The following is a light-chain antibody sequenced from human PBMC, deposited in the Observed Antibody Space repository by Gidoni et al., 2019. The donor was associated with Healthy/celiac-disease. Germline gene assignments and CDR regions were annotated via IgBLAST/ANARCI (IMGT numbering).Light chain of an antibody. V-gene: IGKV3-11*01. CDR2: DAS. Sequence: EIVLTQSPATLSLSPGERATLSCRASQSVSSYLAWYQQKPDQTPRLLIYDASNRATGIPARFSGSGSGTDFTHTISSLEPEDFAVYYCQQRSNWPHSAFGPGTKVDIK. CDR3: QQRSNWPHSA. CDR1: QSVSSY. J-gene: IGKJ3*01.